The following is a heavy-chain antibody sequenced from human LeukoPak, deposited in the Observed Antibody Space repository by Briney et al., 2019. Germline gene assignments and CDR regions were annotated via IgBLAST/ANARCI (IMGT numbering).Heavy chain of an antibody. CDR1: GYTFTSYD. J-gene: IGHJ4*02. CDR3: ARVPRDDYSNLPDY. CDR2: MNPNSGNT. D-gene: IGHD4-11*01. Sequence: GASVKVSCKASGYTFTSYDINLVRQASGLGLEWMGWMNPNSGNTGYAQKFQGRVTMTRSTSITTAYMELSSLRSEDTAVYYCARVPRDDYSNLPDYWGQGTLVTVSS. V-gene: IGHV1-8*01.